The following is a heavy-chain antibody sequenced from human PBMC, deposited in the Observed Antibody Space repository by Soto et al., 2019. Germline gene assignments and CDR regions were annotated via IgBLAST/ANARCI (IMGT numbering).Heavy chain of an antibody. V-gene: IGHV4-39*01. CDR2: IYYSGST. CDR1: GGSISSSSYY. Sequence: SETLSLTCTVSGGSISSSSYYWGLIRQPPGKGLEWIGSIYYSGSTYYNPSLKSRVTISVDTSKNQFSLKLSSVTAADTAVYYCARRPPGVGYAMDVWGQGTTVTVSS. J-gene: IGHJ6*02. CDR3: ARRPPGVGYAMDV.